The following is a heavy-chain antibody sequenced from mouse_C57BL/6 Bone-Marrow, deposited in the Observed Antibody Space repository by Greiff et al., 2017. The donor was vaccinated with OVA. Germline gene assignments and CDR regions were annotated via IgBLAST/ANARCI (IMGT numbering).Heavy chain of an antibody. J-gene: IGHJ2*01. D-gene: IGHD1-1*01. CDR3: ARPYYYGSSYSDY. V-gene: IGHV1-55*01. CDR1: GYTFTSYW. Sequence: VQLQQSGAELVKPGASVKMSCKASGYTFTSYWITWVKQRPGQGLEWIGDIYPGSGSTNYNEKFKRQATLTVDTSSSTAYMQLSSLTSEDSAVYYCARPYYYGSSYSDYWGQGTTLTVSS. CDR2: IYPGSGST.